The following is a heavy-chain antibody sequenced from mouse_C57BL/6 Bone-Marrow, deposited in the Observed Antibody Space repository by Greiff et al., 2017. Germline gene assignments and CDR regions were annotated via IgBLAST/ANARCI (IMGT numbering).Heavy chain of an antibody. Sequence: EVKLMESGGDLVKPGGSLKLSCAASGFTFSSYGMSWVRQTPDTRLEWVATISSGGSYTYYPDSVKGRFTISRDNAKNTLYLQMSSQKSEDTAMYYCARPYYYGSSYWFAYWGQGTLVTVSA. CDR2: ISSGGSYT. J-gene: IGHJ3*01. V-gene: IGHV5-6*01. CDR3: ARPYYYGSSYWFAY. D-gene: IGHD1-1*01. CDR1: GFTFSSYG.